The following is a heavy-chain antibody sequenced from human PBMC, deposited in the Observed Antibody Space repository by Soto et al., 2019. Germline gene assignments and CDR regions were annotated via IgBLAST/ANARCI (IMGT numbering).Heavy chain of an antibody. Sequence: EVQLLESGGGFIQPGGSLRLSCAASGFTFSNYGMSWVRQAPGKGLEWVSAISASGGTTYYADSVKGRFTISRDNSKNTLYMQMKSLRAEDTAIYYCAKSPAEVVIVGDAFHIWGQGTMVTVYS. CDR3: AKSPAEVVIVGDAFHI. D-gene: IGHD3-22*01. V-gene: IGHV3-23*01. J-gene: IGHJ3*02. CDR2: ISASGGTT. CDR1: GFTFSNYG.